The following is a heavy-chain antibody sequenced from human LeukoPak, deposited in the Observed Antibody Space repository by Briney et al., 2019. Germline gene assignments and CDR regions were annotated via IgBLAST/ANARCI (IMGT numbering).Heavy chain of an antibody. Sequence: ASVKVSCKASGYTFTGYYMHWVRQAPGQGLEWMGRINPNSGGTNYAQKFQGRVTMTRDTSISTAYMELSRLSSDDTAVYYCARDLVTQWELLSDYWGQGTLVTVSS. V-gene: IGHV1-2*06. CDR1: GYTFTGYY. CDR3: ARDLVTQWELLSDY. J-gene: IGHJ4*02. CDR2: INPNSGGT. D-gene: IGHD1-26*01.